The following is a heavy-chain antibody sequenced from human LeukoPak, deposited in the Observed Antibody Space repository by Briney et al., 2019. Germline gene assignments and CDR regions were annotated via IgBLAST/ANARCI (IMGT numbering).Heavy chain of an antibody. D-gene: IGHD6-19*01. CDR1: EFSISHYA. CDR2: ITGSGDST. CDR3: AKRGPAGAGKSPDYFEY. J-gene: IGHJ4*02. V-gene: IGHV3-23*01. Sequence: GGSLRLSCKASEFSISHYAMSWVRQAPGKGLEWVSAITGSGDSTYYADSVKGRFTISRDNSKNTLYLQMNSLRAEDTAVYYCAKRGPAGAGKSPDYFEYWGQGTLVTVSS.